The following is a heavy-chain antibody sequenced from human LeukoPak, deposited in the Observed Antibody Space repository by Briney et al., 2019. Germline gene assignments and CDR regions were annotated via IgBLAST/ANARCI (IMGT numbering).Heavy chain of an antibody. Sequence: ASVKVSCKASGYTFTGYYMHWVRQAPGQGLEWMGWNNPNSGGTNYAQKFQGRVTMTRDTSISTAYMELSRLRSDDTAVYYCAGYCSGGSCYTQSHYYYGMDVWGQGTTVTVSS. J-gene: IGHJ6*02. CDR3: AGYCSGGSCYTQSHYYYGMDV. D-gene: IGHD2-15*01. CDR1: GYTFTGYY. CDR2: NNPNSGGT. V-gene: IGHV1-2*02.